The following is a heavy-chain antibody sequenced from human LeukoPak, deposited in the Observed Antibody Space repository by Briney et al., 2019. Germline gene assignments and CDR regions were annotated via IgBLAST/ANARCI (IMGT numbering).Heavy chain of an antibody. J-gene: IGHJ4*02. Sequence: GSLRLSCAASGFTVGSNYMSWVRQAPGKGLEWIGSIYYSGSTYYNPSLKSRVTISVDTSKNQFSLKLSSVTAADTAVYYCARDQDSGSSPEGLDYWGQGTLVTVSS. D-gene: IGHD1-26*01. V-gene: IGHV4-39*07. CDR1: GFTVGSNY. CDR3: ARDQDSGSSPEGLDY. CDR2: IYYSGST.